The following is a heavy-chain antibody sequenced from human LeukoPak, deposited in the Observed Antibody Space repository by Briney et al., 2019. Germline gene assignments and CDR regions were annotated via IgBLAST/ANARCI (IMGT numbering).Heavy chain of an antibody. V-gene: IGHV1-18*01. Sequence: ASVTVSCKTSGYTFTHYSIIWVRQAPGQGLEWMGWSSAYNGNTDYAQKFQGRVTMTTDTSTSTAYMELRSLRSDDTAVYYCARDLPAYTGYETHDYWGQGTLVTVSS. J-gene: IGHJ4*02. D-gene: IGHD5-12*01. CDR2: SSAYNGNT. CDR1: GYTFTHYS. CDR3: ARDLPAYTGYETHDY.